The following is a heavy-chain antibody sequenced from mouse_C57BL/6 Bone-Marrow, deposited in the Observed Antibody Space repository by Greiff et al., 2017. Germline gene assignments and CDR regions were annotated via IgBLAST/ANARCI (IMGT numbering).Heavy chain of an antibody. D-gene: IGHD2-2*01. CDR3: ARAGLRRFDY. CDR2: IYPGSGNT. Sequence: VQLQQSGPELVKPGASVKISCKASGYSFTSYYIHWVKQRPGQGLEWIGWIYPGSGNTKYNEKFKGKATLTADTSSSTAYMQRSSLTSEDSAVYYCARAGLRRFDYWGQGTTLTVSS. CDR1: GYSFTSYY. J-gene: IGHJ2*01. V-gene: IGHV1-66*01.